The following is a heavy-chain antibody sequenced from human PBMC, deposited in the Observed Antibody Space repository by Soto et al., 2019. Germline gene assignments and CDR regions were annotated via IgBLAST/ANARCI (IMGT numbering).Heavy chain of an antibody. V-gene: IGHV4-59*01. CDR1: GGSSSSYC. D-gene: IGHD3-10*01. CDR3: ASTYYDGSRSLYYYYGMDV. CDR2: SYYSGGH. J-gene: IGHJ6*02. Sequence: QVQLQESGPGLVKPSETLSLTCTVSGGSSSSYCWIWIRQPPGKGLEWIGYSYYSGGHNYNASLKSRATTSVDTTKNQFSLKLSSVSAADTAVYYCASTYYDGSRSLYYYYGMDVWGQGTKVTVSS.